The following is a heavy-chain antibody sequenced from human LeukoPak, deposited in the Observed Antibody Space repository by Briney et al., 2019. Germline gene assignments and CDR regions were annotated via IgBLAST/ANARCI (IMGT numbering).Heavy chain of an antibody. V-gene: IGHV3-30-3*01. J-gene: IGHJ4*02. Sequence: GGSLRLSCAASGFTFSSYAMHWVRQAPGKGLEWEAVISYDASNKYYTDSVKGRFTISRDNSKNMLYLQMDSLRVEDTAVYHCAREEYGGVYFDYWGQGTLVTVSS. CDR3: AREEYGGVYFDY. CDR1: GFTFSSYA. CDR2: ISYDASNK. D-gene: IGHD4-23*01.